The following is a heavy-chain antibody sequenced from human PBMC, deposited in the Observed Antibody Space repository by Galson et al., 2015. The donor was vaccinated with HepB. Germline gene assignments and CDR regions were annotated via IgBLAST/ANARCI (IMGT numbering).Heavy chain of an antibody. Sequence: SLRLSCAASGFTFSNTWMSWVRQAPGRGLEWVGHIKSKTDGGTTDYAAPVKGRFTISRDDSKDTLCLQMNSLKTDDTAVYYCTTDVYFSSYWSWIDPWGQGTLVTVSS. CDR1: GFTFSNTW. D-gene: IGHD6-19*01. V-gene: IGHV3-15*01. CDR2: IKSKTDGGTT. CDR3: TTDVYFSSYWSWIDP. J-gene: IGHJ5*02.